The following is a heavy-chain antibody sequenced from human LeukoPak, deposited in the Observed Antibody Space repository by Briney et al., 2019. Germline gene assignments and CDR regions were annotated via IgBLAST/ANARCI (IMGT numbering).Heavy chain of an antibody. Sequence: GGSLRLSCAASGFTFRNYVIHWVRQAPGKGLEWVAVTSPDLNVKLYADSVKSRFTISRDNSRSTLYLQMNSLRPEDTAIYYCAREGYYGSGSPPSLYFDYWGQGTLVTVSS. CDR2: TSPDLNVK. CDR1: GFTFRNYV. V-gene: IGHV3-30-3*01. CDR3: AREGYYGSGSPPSLYFDY. D-gene: IGHD3-10*01. J-gene: IGHJ4*02.